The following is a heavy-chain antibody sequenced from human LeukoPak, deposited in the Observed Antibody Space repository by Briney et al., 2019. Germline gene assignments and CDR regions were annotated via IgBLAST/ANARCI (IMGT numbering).Heavy chain of an antibody. D-gene: IGHD4-17*01. V-gene: IGHV3-30*04. Sequence: GGSLRLSCAASGFTFSSYAMNWVRQAPGKGLEWVAVISYDGSNKCYADSVKGRFTISRDNSKNTLYLQMNSLRAEDTAVYYCARSYGDPDYWGQGTLVTVSS. CDR3: ARSYGDPDY. CDR2: ISYDGSNK. J-gene: IGHJ4*02. CDR1: GFTFSSYA.